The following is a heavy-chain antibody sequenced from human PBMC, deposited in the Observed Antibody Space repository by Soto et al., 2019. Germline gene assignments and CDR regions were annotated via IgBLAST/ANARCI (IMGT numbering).Heavy chain of an antibody. V-gene: IGHV3-33*01. CDR1: GFTFSSYG. Sequence: GGSLRLSCAASGFTFSSYGMHWVRQAPGKGLEWVAVIWYDGSNKYYADSVKGRFTISRDNSKNTLYLQMNSLGAEDTAVYYCARGRDGYNYEAFDYWGQGTLVTVSS. J-gene: IGHJ4*02. CDR3: ARGRDGYNYEAFDY. CDR2: IWYDGSNK. D-gene: IGHD5-12*01.